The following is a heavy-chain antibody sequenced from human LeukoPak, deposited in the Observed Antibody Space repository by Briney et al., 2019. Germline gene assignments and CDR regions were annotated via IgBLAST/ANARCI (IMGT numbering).Heavy chain of an antibody. CDR3: ATDYHGSGKPMFDY. CDR1: GFTFSSYW. J-gene: IGHJ4*02. Sequence: GGSLRLSCAASGFTFSSYWMHWVRQAPGKGLVWVSRINSDGSSTSYADSVKGRFTISRDNAKNTLYLQMNSLRVEDTAVYYCATDYHGSGKPMFDYWGQGTLVTVSS. CDR2: INSDGSST. V-gene: IGHV3-74*01. D-gene: IGHD3-10*01.